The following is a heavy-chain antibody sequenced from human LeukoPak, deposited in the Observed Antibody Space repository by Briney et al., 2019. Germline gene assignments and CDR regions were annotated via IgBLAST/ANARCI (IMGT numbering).Heavy chain of an antibody. CDR2: INQDGSEK. J-gene: IGHJ4*02. CDR1: EFTFNNYW. D-gene: IGHD5-24*01. CDR3: ASQVPRDGYNYRYFEF. Sequence: GGSLRLSCVASEFTFNNYWMNWVRQAPGKGLEWVANINQDGSEKYYVDSVKGRFTISRDHAQNSLYLQMNSLTVEDTAVYYCASQVPRDGYNYRYFEFWGQGTLVTVSS. V-gene: IGHV3-7*01.